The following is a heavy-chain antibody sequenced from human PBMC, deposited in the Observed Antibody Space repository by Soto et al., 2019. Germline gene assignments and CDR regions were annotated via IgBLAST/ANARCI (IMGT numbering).Heavy chain of an antibody. Sequence: SETLSLTCAVYGGSFSGYYWSWIRQPPGKGLEWIGEINHSGSTNYNPSLKSRVTISVDTSKNQFSLKLSSVTAADTAVYYCARWGGRLMVRGNYYYGMDVWGQGTTVTVSS. CDR2: INHSGST. J-gene: IGHJ6*02. CDR1: GGSFSGYY. D-gene: IGHD3-10*01. V-gene: IGHV4-34*01. CDR3: ARWGGRLMVRGNYYYGMDV.